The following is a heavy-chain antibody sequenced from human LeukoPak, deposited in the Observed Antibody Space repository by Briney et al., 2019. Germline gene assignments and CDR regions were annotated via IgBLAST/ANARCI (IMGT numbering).Heavy chain of an antibody. J-gene: IGHJ4*02. CDR3: ARDRVAGPSFDY. Sequence: ASVQVSCKASGYTFTGYYMHWVRQAPGQGLEWMGWINPNSGGTNYAQKFQGRVTMTRDTSISTAYMELSRLRSDDTAVYYCARDRVAGPSFDYWGQGTLVTVSS. CDR2: INPNSGGT. V-gene: IGHV1-2*02. D-gene: IGHD6-19*01. CDR1: GYTFTGYY.